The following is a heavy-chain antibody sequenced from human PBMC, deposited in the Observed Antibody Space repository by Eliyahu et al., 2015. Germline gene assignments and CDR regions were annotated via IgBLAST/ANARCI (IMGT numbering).Heavy chain of an antibody. V-gene: IGHV3-73*02. CDR3: SSTSGWYRGDY. CDR1: GFTFSGSA. CDR2: MRGKADNYAT. D-gene: IGHD6-19*01. J-gene: IGHJ4*02. Sequence: EVQLVESGGGLVQPGGSLXLSCAASGFTFSGSAIHWVRQGSGKGLEWVGRMRGKADNYATAYAASMTGRFTISRDDSKNSAYLQMNNLKIEDTAVYYCSSTSGWYRGDYWGQGTLVSVSS.